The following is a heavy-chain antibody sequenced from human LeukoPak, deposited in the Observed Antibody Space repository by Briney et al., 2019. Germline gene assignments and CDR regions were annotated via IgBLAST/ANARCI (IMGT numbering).Heavy chain of an antibody. Sequence: PGGSLILSCAASGFTFSSYDMYWVRQAPGKGLEYVSGISSNGGSTYYANSVKGRLTIPRDNSKNTLYLQMGSLRADNMAVYYCARVVLSSGWLDYWGQGTLVTVSS. CDR3: ARVVLSSGWLDY. V-gene: IGHV3-64*01. CDR1: GFTFSSYD. D-gene: IGHD6-19*01. CDR2: ISSNGGST. J-gene: IGHJ4*02.